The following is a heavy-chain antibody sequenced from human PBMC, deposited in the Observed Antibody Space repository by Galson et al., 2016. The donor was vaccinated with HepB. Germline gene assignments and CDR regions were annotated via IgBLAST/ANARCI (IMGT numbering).Heavy chain of an antibody. Sequence: ETLSLTCAVYGGSFGGYYWSWIRQPPGKGLEWIGEINHSGSTNYNPSLKSRVTISVDTSKNQFSLRLSSVTAADTAVYYCARGDNPDYGDYASAYYYMDVWGKGTTVTVSS. CDR1: GGSFGGYY. CDR2: INHSGST. CDR3: ARGDNPDYGDYASAYYYMDV. J-gene: IGHJ6*03. D-gene: IGHD4-17*01. V-gene: IGHV4-34*01.